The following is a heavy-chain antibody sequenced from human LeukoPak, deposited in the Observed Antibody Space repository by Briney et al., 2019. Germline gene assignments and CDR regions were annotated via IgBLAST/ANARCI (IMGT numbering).Heavy chain of an antibody. Sequence: GGSLRLSCAASGFTFSSYWMSWVRQAPGKGLEWVANIKQDGSEKYYVDSVKGRFTISRDNAKNSLYLQMNSLRAEDTAVYYCAREIVVVVTAHLFDYWGQGILVTVSS. D-gene: IGHD2-21*02. CDR1: GFTFSSYW. CDR2: IKQDGSEK. CDR3: AREIVVVVTAHLFDY. J-gene: IGHJ4*02. V-gene: IGHV3-7*01.